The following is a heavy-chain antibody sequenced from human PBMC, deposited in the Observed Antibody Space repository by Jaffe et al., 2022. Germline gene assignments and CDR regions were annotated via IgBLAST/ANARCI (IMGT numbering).Heavy chain of an antibody. D-gene: IGHD1-26*01. CDR3: ARGSGSGIDP. CDR1: GGSISSYY. CDR2: IYYSGST. V-gene: IGHV4-59*01. Sequence: QVQLQESGPGLVKPSETLSLTCTVSGGSISSYYWSWIRQPPGKGLEWIGYIYYSGSTNYNPSLKSRVTISVDTSKNQFSLKLSSVTAADTAVYYCARGSGSGIDPWGQGTLVTVSS. J-gene: IGHJ5*02.